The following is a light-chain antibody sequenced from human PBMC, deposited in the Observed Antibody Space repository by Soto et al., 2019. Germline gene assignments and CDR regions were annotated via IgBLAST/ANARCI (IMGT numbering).Light chain of an antibody. CDR2: DAS. Sequence: DIQMTQSPSTLSASVGDRVTITCRASQSISSRLAWYQQKPGKAPKALIYDASGLESGVPSRFSGSGSGTEFTLTISSLQTDDFATYYCQQYNNYLRTFGQGTKVEVK. CDR3: QQYNNYLRT. J-gene: IGKJ1*01. V-gene: IGKV1-5*01. CDR1: QSISSR.